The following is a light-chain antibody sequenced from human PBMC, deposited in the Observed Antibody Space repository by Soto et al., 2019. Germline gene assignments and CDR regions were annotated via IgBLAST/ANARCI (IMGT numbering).Light chain of an antibody. CDR2: GAS. CDR1: QSVSSRD. V-gene: IGKV3-20*01. CDR3: QQYGSSLWT. Sequence: ELVLTQSTGTLPLSPGERTTLSCRDSQSVSSRDLAWYPLKPGQAPRLLIYGASSRATGIPARVSGSGSGTDFTLTTSRLGPEGFAVYYCQQYGSSLWTFGQGTKVDIE. J-gene: IGKJ1*01.